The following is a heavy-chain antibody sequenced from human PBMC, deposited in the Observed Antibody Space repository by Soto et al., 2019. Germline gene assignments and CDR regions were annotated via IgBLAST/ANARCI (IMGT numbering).Heavy chain of an antibody. CDR2: INHSGST. CDR3: ARGGGVIVTYYFDY. D-gene: IGHD3-16*02. CDR1: GGSFSGYY. J-gene: IGHJ4*02. V-gene: IGHV4-34*01. Sequence: SETLSLTCAVYGGSFSGYYWSWIRQPPGKGLEWIGEINHSGSTNYNPSLRSRVTISVDTSKNQFSLKLSSVTAADTAVYYCARGGGVIVTYYFDYWGQGTLVTVSS.